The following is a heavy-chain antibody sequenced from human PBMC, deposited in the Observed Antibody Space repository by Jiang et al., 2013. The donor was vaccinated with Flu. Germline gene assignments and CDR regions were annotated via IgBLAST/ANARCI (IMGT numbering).Heavy chain of an antibody. J-gene: IGHJ6*02. D-gene: IGHD2-15*01. Sequence: TSQTLSLTCAISGDSVSGDSAAWNWIRQSPSRGLEWLGRTYYRSKWYNDYAVSVKSRITINPDTSKNQFSLQLNSVTPEDTAVYYCARSGGYCSGGSCYFADVSRYYGMDVWGQGTTVTVSS. CDR2: TYYRSKWYN. CDR3: ARSGGYCSGGSCYFADVSRYYGMDV. CDR1: GDSVSGDSAA. V-gene: IGHV6-1*01.